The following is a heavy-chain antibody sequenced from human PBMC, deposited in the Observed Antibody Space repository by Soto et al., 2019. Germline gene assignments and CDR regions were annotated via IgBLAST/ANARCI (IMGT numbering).Heavy chain of an antibody. CDR2: ISWDGRDT. CDR3: AKTCSFGSFFDY. CDR1: GFTFDDYT. D-gene: IGHD2-15*01. Sequence: GGSLRLSCAASGFTFDDYTMHWVRQAPGKGLEWVSLISWDGRDTYYIDSVRGRFTISRDNSKNSLYLQIHSLRTEDTALYYCAKTCSFGSFFDYWGQGTLVTVSS. V-gene: IGHV3-43*01. J-gene: IGHJ4*02.